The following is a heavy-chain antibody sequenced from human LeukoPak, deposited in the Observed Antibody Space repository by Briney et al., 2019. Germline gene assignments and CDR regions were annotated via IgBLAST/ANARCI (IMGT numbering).Heavy chain of an antibody. J-gene: IGHJ6*02. CDR1: GFTFSSYA. CDR2: ISGTTTST. Sequence: GGSLRLSCAVSGFTFSSYAMTWVRQAPGKGLEWVSTISGTTTSTYYADSVKGRFTISRDNSKDTLYLQMNSLRAEDTAVYYCAKPGYCDGSSCSFFFGMDVWGQGTTVTVSS. V-gene: IGHV3-23*01. D-gene: IGHD2-2*01. CDR3: AKPGYCDGSSCSFFFGMDV.